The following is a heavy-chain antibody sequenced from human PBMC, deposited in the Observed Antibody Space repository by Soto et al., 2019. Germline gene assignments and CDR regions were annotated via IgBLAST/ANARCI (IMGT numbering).Heavy chain of an antibody. CDR2: IIPVFGTA. CDR3: ARGWGTAGVTTPFAY. CDR1: GGTFSSYA. J-gene: IGHJ4*02. D-gene: IGHD1-26*01. Sequence: QVQLVQSGAEVKKPGSSVKVSCKASGGTFSSYAISWVRQAPGQGLEWMGGIIPVFGTANYPQKFQGRVTITADKSTSTAYMEVRSLRSEDTAVYYCARGWGTAGVTTPFAYWGQGTLVTVSS. V-gene: IGHV1-69*06.